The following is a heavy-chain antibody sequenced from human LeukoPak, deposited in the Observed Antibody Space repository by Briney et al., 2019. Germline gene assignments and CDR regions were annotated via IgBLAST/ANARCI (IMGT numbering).Heavy chain of an antibody. Sequence: ASVTVSFKASGYTFTSYDINWVRQATGQGLEWMGWMNPNSGNTGYAQKFQGRVTITRNTSISTAYMELSSLRSEDTAVYYCASSGRSSSSYYFDYWGQGTLVTVSS. CDR2: MNPNSGNT. J-gene: IGHJ4*02. D-gene: IGHD6-13*01. CDR3: ASSGRSSSSYYFDY. V-gene: IGHV1-8*01. CDR1: GYTFTSYD.